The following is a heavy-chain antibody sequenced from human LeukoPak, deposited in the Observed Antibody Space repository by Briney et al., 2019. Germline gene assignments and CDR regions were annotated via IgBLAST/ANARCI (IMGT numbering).Heavy chain of an antibody. D-gene: IGHD6-13*01. CDR3: ARDRARIAAAGTYMDV. CDR2: IYYSGST. CDR1: GDSISSYY. J-gene: IGHJ6*04. Sequence: PSETLSLTCTVSGDSISSYYWSWIRQPPGKGLEWIGYIYYSGSTNYNPSLKSRVTMSVDTSKNQFSLKLSSVTAADTAVYYCARDRARIAAAGTYMDVWGKGTTVTVSS. V-gene: IGHV4-59*12.